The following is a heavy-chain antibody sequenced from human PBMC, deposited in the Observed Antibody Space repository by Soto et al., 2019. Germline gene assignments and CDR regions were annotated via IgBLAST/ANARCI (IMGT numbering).Heavy chain of an antibody. CDR1: GGTFSDYA. CDR2: IVPRFGSP. CDR3: ARDRIQLRLGKYSFNGMDV. Sequence: QVQLVQSGAEMRKPGSSLRVSCKASGGTFSDYAFSWVRQAPGQGLEWIGGIVPRFGSPNYAQKFGGRVTITADTSSSTVYMALSSLRFDDTAVYFCARDRIQLRLGKYSFNGMDVWGQGTPIIVSS. J-gene: IGHJ6*02. D-gene: IGHD3-16*01. V-gene: IGHV1-69*06.